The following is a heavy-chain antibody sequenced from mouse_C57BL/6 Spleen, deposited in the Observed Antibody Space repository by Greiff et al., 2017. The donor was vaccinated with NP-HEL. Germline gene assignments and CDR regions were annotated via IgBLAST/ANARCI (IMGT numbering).Heavy chain of an antibody. Sequence: QVQLQQSGAELVRPGASVTLSCKASGYTFTDYEMHWVKQTPVHGLEWIGAIDPETGGTAYNQKFKGKAILTADKSSGTAYMELRSLTSEDSAVYYCTRDWDSWFAYWGQGTLVTVSA. CDR2: IDPETGGT. V-gene: IGHV1-15*01. CDR3: TRDWDSWFAY. CDR1: GYTFTDYE. J-gene: IGHJ3*01. D-gene: IGHD4-1*01.